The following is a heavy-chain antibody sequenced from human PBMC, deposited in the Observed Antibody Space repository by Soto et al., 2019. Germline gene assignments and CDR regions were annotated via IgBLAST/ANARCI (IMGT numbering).Heavy chain of an antibody. V-gene: IGHV3-21*01. CDR1: GFTFSSYS. CDR2: ISSSSSYI. Sequence: GGSLRLSCAASGFTFSSYSMNWVRQAPGKGLEWVSSISSSSSYIYYADSVKGRFTISRDNSKNSLYLQMNSLRAEDTAVYYCARDQASYKPIYYYYYMDVWGKGTTVTVSS. D-gene: IGHD1-1*01. J-gene: IGHJ6*03. CDR3: ARDQASYKPIYYYYYMDV.